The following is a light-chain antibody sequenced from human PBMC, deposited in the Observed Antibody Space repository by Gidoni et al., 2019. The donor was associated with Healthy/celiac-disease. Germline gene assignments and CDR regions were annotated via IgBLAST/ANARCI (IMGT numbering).Light chain of an antibody. CDR3: SSYTSSSTLV. V-gene: IGLV2-14*01. Sequence: QSALTQPDSVSGSPGQPITTSCTGTSSDVGGYNYVSWYQQHPGKAPKLVIYEVSNRPSGVSKRFSGSKSGNTASLTISGLQAEDEADYYCSSYTSSSTLVFGTGTKVTVL. J-gene: IGLJ1*01. CDR2: EVS. CDR1: SSDVGGYNY.